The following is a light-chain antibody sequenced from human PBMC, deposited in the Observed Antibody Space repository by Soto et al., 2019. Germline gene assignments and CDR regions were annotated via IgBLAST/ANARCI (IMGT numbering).Light chain of an antibody. V-gene: IGKV3-11*01. J-gene: IGKJ5*01. CDR3: QQRSNWRIT. Sequence: EIVLTQSPSTLSFSPWERSTLSCMASQSVSSYLAWYQQKPGQAPRLLIYDASNRATGIPARFSGSGSGTDFTLTISSLEPEDFAVYYCQQRSNWRITFGQGTRLEIK. CDR2: DAS. CDR1: QSVSSY.